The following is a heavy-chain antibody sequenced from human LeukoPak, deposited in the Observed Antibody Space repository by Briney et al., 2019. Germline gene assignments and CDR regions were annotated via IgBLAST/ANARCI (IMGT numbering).Heavy chain of an antibody. CDR3: ARGGVQWLDYFDY. CDR2: INPNSGGT. J-gene: IGHJ4*02. D-gene: IGHD6-19*01. Sequence: ASVKVSCTASGYTFTGYYMHWVRQAPGQGLEWMAWINPNSGGTNYAQKFQGRVTMTRDTSISTAYMELSSLRSDDAAVFYCARGGVQWLDYFDYWGQGTLVTVSS. CDR1: GYTFTGYY. V-gene: IGHV1-2*02.